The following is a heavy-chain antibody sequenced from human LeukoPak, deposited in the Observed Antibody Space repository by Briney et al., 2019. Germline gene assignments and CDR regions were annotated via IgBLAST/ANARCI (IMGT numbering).Heavy chain of an antibody. Sequence: GGSLRLSCAASGFTFSSYAMHWVRQAPGKGLEWVAVISYDGSNKYYADSVKGRFTIPRDNSKNTLYLQMNSLTAADTAVYYCAKGVGEFGFRFDSWGQGTLVTVSS. J-gene: IGHJ4*02. D-gene: IGHD3-16*01. CDR1: GFTFSSYA. CDR2: ISYDGSNK. V-gene: IGHV3-30-3*02. CDR3: AKGVGEFGFRFDS.